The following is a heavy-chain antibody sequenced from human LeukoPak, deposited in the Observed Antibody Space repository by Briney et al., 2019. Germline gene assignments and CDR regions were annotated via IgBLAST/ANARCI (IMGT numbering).Heavy chain of an antibody. CDR2: ISSSGSTI. CDR3: ARAKRKNWKVLYAFDI. J-gene: IGHJ3*02. V-gene: IGHV3-48*03. CDR1: GFTFSSYE. D-gene: IGHD1-1*01. Sequence: PGGSLRLSCAASGFTFSSYEMNWVRQAPGKGLEWVSYISSSGSTIYYADSVKGRFTISRDNAKNSLYLQMNSLRAEDTAVYYCARAKRKNWKVLYAFDIWGQGTMVTVSS.